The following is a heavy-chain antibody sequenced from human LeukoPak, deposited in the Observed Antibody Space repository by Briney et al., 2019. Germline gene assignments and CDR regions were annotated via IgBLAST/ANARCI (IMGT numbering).Heavy chain of an antibody. Sequence: AASVKASCKASGYTFTNYGISWVRQAPGQGLEWMGWISTYNGNTNYAQKVQGRVTMTTDTSTSTAYMELRSLRSNDTAMYYCASGYCSSTSCYIDYYYYGMDAWGQGTTVTVSS. CDR2: ISTYNGNT. CDR3: ASGYCSSTSCYIDYYYYGMDA. J-gene: IGHJ6*02. CDR1: GYTFTNYG. V-gene: IGHV1-18*01. D-gene: IGHD2-2*02.